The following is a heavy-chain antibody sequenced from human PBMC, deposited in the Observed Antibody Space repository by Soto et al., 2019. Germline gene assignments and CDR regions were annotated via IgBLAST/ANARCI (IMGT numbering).Heavy chain of an antibody. D-gene: IGHD6-19*01. CDR3: ARDRRGSGWYDYFDY. CDR1: GFTFSSYG. J-gene: IGHJ4*02. Sequence: QVQLVESGGGVVQPGRSLRLSCAASGFTFSSYGMHWVRQAPGKGLEWVAVIWYDGSNENYAESVKGRFTISRDNSKNTLYLQMNSLRAEDTALYYCARDRRGSGWYDYFDYWGQGTLVTVSS. CDR2: IWYDGSNE. V-gene: IGHV3-33*01.